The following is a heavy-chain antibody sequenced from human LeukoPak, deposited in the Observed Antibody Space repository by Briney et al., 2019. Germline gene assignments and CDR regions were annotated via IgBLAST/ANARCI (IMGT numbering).Heavy chain of an antibody. J-gene: IGHJ4*02. V-gene: IGHV3-21*01. D-gene: IGHD5-18*01. CDR1: GFTFSSYN. CDR3: VRGRGYSYSHLGLGFDY. Sequence: PGGSLRLSCAASGFTFSSYNMNWVRQAPGKGLEWVSSISTSSSYIHYADSVKGRFTISRDNAKNSLYLQMNSLRAEDTAVYYCVRGRGYSYSHLGLGFDYWGQGTLVTVSS. CDR2: ISTSSSYI.